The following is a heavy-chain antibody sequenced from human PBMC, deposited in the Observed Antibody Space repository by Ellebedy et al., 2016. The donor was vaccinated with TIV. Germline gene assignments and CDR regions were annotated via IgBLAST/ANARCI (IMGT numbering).Heavy chain of an antibody. V-gene: IGHV1-18*04. CDR2: INTYNGNT. CDR1: GYTFSSYG. CDR3: ARGGVGWYFDL. J-gene: IGHJ2*01. Sequence: AASVKVSCKASGYTFSSYGIGWVRQAPGQGLEWMGWINTYNGNTNHAQNLQGRVTMTTDTSTSTAYMELRSLRSDDTAVYYCARGGVGWYFDLWGRGTLVTVSS. D-gene: IGHD1-26*01.